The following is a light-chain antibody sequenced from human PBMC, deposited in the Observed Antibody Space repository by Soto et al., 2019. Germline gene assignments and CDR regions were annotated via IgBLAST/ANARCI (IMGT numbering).Light chain of an antibody. V-gene: IGLV1-40*01. CDR2: GNS. CDR1: SSNIGAGYD. J-gene: IGLJ2*01. Sequence: QSVLTQPPSVSGAPGQRVTISCTGSSSNIGAGYDVHWYQKLPGPAPKLLIYGNSNRPSGVPDRFSGSKSGTSASLAITGLQDEDEDDYYCQSSDSSLSGVVFGGGTKLTVL. CDR3: QSSDSSLSGVV.